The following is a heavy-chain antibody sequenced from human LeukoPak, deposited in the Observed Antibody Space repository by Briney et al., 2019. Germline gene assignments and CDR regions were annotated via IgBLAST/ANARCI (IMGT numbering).Heavy chain of an antibody. J-gene: IGHJ3*02. V-gene: IGHV3-23*01. CDR1: GFTFSSYA. CDR2: ISGSGGST. D-gene: IGHD3-22*01. CDR3: ASQTLVVVINGFAFDI. Sequence: PGGSLRLSCAASGFTFSSYAMSWVRQAPGKGLEWVSAISGSGGSTYYADSVKGRFTISRDNSKNTLYLQMNSLRAEDTAVYYRASQTLVVVINGFAFDIWGQGTMVTVSS.